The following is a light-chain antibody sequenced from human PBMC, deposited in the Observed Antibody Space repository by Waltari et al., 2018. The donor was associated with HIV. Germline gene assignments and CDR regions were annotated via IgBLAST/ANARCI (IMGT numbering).Light chain of an antibody. J-gene: IGKJ2*01. CDR2: AAS. V-gene: IGKV3-20*01. CDR1: QRVASNY. CDR3: HQYGTSPYT. Sequence: EIVLTQSPGTLSLSPGDKATLSCRASQRVASNYLAWYQQKPGQAPRLLIHAASYRATGIPDRFGGSGSGTDFSLTITRLDPEDFAVYYCHQYGTSPYTFGQGTKLEIK.